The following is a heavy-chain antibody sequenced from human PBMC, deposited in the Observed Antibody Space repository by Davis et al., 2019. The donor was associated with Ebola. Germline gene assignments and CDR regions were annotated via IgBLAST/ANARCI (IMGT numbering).Heavy chain of an antibody. CDR3: ARLTTVVTHWFDP. CDR2: IKQDGSEK. J-gene: IGHJ5*02. Sequence: GESLKISCAASGFTFSSYWMSWVRQAPGKGLEWVANIKQDGSEKYYVDSVKGRFTISRDNAKNSLYLQMNSLRAEDTAVYYCARLTTVVTHWFDPWGQGTLVTVSS. V-gene: IGHV3-7*03. D-gene: IGHD4-23*01. CDR1: GFTFSSYW.